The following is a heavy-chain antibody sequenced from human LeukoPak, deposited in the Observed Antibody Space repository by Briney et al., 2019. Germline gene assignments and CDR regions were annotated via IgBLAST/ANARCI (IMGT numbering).Heavy chain of an antibody. D-gene: IGHD6-19*01. J-gene: IGHJ4*02. CDR1: GYTFTSYA. Sequence: ASVKVSCKASGYTFTSYAMHWVRQAPGQRLEWMGWINAGNGNTKYSQKFQGRVTITRDTSASTAYMELSSLRSEDTAVYYCARVSWAVAGFDYWGQGTLVTVSS. CDR3: ARVSWAVAGFDY. V-gene: IGHV1-3*01. CDR2: INAGNGNT.